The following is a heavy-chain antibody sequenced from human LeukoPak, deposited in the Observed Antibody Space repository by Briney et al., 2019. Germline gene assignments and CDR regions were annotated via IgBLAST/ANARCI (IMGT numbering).Heavy chain of an antibody. J-gene: IGHJ4*02. Sequence: SVKVSCKASGGAFINYGISWVRQAPGQGLEWMGGIIPILGVANYAQKLQGRVTITADKSTSTAYMELSSLRSEDTAVYYCARDLYEYKSASFSGYWGQGTLVTVSS. CDR3: ARDLYEYKSASFSGY. V-gene: IGHV1-69*10. CDR1: GGAFINYG. D-gene: IGHD6-6*01. CDR2: IIPILGVA.